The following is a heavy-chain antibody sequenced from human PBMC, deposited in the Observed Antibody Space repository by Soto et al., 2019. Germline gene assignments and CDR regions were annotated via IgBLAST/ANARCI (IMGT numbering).Heavy chain of an antibody. Sequence: QVQLQESGPGLVKPSGTLSLTCAVSGGSISSDNWWSWVRQPPGKGLEWIGEIYHSGSTNYNPSLTSRVTISVDKSTNKFSLKLSCVTAADTAVYYCAGRRDGSGSIDYWGQGTLVTVSS. V-gene: IGHV4-4*02. CDR3: AGRRDGSGSIDY. CDR1: GGSISSDNW. D-gene: IGHD3-10*01. CDR2: IYHSGST. J-gene: IGHJ4*02.